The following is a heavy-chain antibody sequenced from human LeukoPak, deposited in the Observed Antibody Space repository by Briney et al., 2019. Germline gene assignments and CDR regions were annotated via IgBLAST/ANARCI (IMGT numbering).Heavy chain of an antibody. CDR1: GGSISSYY. V-gene: IGHV4-59*01. Sequence: PSETLSLTYTVSGGSISSYYWSWIRQPPGKGLEWIGYIYYSGSTNYNPSLKSRVTISIDTSKNQFSLKLSSVTAADTALYYCARLRGGAIFGVVTGNWFDPWGQGTLVTVSS. CDR3: ARLRGGAIFGVVTGNWFDP. D-gene: IGHD3-3*01. CDR2: IYYSGST. J-gene: IGHJ5*02.